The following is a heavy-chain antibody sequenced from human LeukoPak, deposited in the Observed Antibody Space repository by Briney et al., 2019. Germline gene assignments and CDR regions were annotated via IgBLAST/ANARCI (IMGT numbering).Heavy chain of an antibody. CDR2: ISSSSSYI. V-gene: IGHV3-21*01. J-gene: IGHJ4*02. Sequence: GGSLRLSCTASGFTFRSYNMNWVRQAPGKRPEWVSSISSSSSYIYYADSVKGRFTISRDNAKNSLYLQMNSLRAEDTALYYCARGASRADYWGQGTLVTVSS. CDR3: ARGASRADY. CDR1: GFTFRSYN.